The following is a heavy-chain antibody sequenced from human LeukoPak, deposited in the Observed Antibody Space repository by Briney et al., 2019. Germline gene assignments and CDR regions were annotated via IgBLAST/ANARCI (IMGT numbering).Heavy chain of an antibody. Sequence: SAGSLRLSCAASGFTFRIYSMNWVGQAPGTGLEWVSSIGRSSGDIYYADSVKGRFTISRDNNKNSLYLQMNSLRAEDTAVYYCARDRGARGRGLAWGQGTQVTVSS. V-gene: IGHV3-21*01. CDR1: GFTFRIYS. CDR3: ARDRGARGRGLA. D-gene: IGHD3-10*01. J-gene: IGHJ5*02. CDR2: IGRSSGDI.